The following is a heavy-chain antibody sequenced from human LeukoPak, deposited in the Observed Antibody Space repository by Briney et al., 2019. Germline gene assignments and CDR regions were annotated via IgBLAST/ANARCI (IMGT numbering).Heavy chain of an antibody. J-gene: IGHJ6*03. CDR2: IIPIFGTA. V-gene: IGHV1-69*05. CDR3: ARSRAGGAARWAYYYDMDV. D-gene: IGHD6-19*01. CDR1: GGTFSSYA. Sequence: GASVKVSCKASGGTFSSYAISWVRQAPGQGLEWMGGIIPIFGTANYAQKFQGRVTITTDESTSTAYMELSSLRSEDTAVYYCARSRAGGAARWAYYYDMDVWGKGTTVTVSS.